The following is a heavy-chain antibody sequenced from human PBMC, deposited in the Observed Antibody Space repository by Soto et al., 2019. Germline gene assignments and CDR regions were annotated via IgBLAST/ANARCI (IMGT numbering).Heavy chain of an antibody. CDR3: ARVGSPGRAAAGTWWFDP. J-gene: IGHJ5*02. Sequence: SETLSLTCAVYGGSFSGYYWSWIRQPPGKGLEWIGEINHSGSTNYNPSLKSRVTISVDTSKNQFSLKLSSVTAADTAVYYCARVGSPGRAAAGTWWFDPWGQGTLVTGLL. V-gene: IGHV4-34*01. CDR1: GGSFSGYY. CDR2: INHSGST. D-gene: IGHD6-13*01.